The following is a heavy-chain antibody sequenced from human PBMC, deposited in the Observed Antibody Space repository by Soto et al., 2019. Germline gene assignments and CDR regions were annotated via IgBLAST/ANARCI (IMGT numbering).Heavy chain of an antibody. CDR2: ISATGIST. D-gene: IGHD1-1*01. J-gene: IGHJ4*01. V-gene: IGHV3-23*01. CDR1: GFTFAPYA. Sequence: GGSLRLSCAASGFTFAPYAISWVRQAPGKGLEWVSAISATGISTHYADSVKGRVTISRDNSANTLSLEMSSLTAEDTAVYYCARDKDTSSWTGFDFWGHGTLVTVSS. CDR3: ARDKDTSSWTGFDF.